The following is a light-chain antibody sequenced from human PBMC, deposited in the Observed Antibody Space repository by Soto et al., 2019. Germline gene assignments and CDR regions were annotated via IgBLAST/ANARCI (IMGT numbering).Light chain of an antibody. CDR1: SPNIGSNT. V-gene: IGLV1-44*01. J-gene: IGLJ2*01. CDR2: SNN. CDR3: AAWDDSLSVL. Sequence: QSVLTQPPSASGTPGQRVTISCSGSSPNIGSNTVNWYQQLPGTAPKLLIYSNNQRPSGVPDRFSGSKSGTSASLAISGLQSEDEADYYCAAWDDSLSVLFGGGTQLTVL.